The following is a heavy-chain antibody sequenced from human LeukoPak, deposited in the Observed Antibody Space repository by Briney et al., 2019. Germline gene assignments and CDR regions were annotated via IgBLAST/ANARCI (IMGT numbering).Heavy chain of an antibody. Sequence: SETLSLTCAVSGGSISSSNWWSWVRQPPGKGLEWIGEIYHSGSTNYNPSLKSRVTISVDKSKNQFSLKLSSVTAADTAVYYCAKLGTAYWYFDLWGRGTLVTVSS. CDR1: GGSISSSNW. D-gene: IGHD7-27*01. J-gene: IGHJ2*01. CDR2: IYHSGST. V-gene: IGHV4-4*02. CDR3: AKLGTAYWYFDL.